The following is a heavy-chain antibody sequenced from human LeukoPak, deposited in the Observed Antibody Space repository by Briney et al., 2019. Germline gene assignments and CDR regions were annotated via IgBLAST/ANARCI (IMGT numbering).Heavy chain of an antibody. Sequence: DSVKVSCKASGYTFSGTGWYLYWLRQAPGQGLECMGWIHPNDGATAYAQKFQGRVAMTRGTSITTAYMELSRLRPDDTAVYYCARDGPAQMVDFDYWGQGTLVTVSS. CDR3: ARDGPAQMVDFDY. D-gene: IGHD3-10*01. CDR1: GYTFSGTGWY. V-gene: IGHV1-2*02. J-gene: IGHJ4*02. CDR2: IHPNDGAT.